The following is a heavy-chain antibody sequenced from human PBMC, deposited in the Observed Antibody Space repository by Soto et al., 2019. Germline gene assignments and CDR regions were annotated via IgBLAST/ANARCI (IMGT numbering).Heavy chain of an antibody. CDR3: ARARGNDWYSDY. Sequence: PGGSLRLSCTASGFTFSEYSMSWVRQAPGKGLEWVSSITHSGTYVYYADSMKGRFTISRDSASNSLFLQMTSLRAEDTAVYHCARARGNDWYSDYWGQGTLVSVSS. J-gene: IGHJ4*02. CDR1: GFTFSEYS. D-gene: IGHD5-12*01. CDR2: ITHSGTYV. V-gene: IGHV3-21*01.